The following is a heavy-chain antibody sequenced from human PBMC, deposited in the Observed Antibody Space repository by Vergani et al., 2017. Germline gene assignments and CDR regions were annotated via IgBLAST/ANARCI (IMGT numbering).Heavy chain of an antibody. J-gene: IGHJ3*02. CDR1: GFTFSSYA. D-gene: IGHD3-9*01. Sequence: EVQLLESGGGLVQPGGSLRLSCAASGFTFSSYAMSWVRQAPGKGLEWVSAISGSGGSTYYADSVKGRFTISRDNSKNTLYLQMNSLRAEDTAVYYCAKVRRDILTGYYSGYAFDIWGQGTTVTVSS. V-gene: IGHV3-23*01. CDR2: ISGSGGST. CDR3: AKVRRDILTGYYSGYAFDI.